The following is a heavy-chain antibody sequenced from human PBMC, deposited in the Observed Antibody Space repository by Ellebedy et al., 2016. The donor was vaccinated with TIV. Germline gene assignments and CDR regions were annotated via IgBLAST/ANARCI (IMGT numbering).Heavy chain of an antibody. V-gene: IGHV4-59*01. CDR1: GGSISSYY. CDR3: ARVPPYDSSYFDY. Sequence: SETLSLTXTVSGGSISSYYWSWIRQPPGKGLEWIGYIYYSGSTNYNPSLKSRVTISVDTSKNQFSLKLSSVTAADTAVYYCARVPPYDSSYFDYWGQGTLVTVSS. D-gene: IGHD3-22*01. CDR2: IYYSGST. J-gene: IGHJ4*02.